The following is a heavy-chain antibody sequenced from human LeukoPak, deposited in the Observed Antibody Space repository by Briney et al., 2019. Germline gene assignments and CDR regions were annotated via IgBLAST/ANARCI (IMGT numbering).Heavy chain of an antibody. J-gene: IGHJ3*02. D-gene: IGHD6-19*01. CDR3: AKSADSSGWYEAFDI. CDR2: ISGDGGST. Sequence: GGSLRLSCAASGFTFHDYAMHWVRQAPGKGLEWVSLISGDGGSTYYADSVKGRFTISRDNSKNSLYLQMNSLRTEDTALYYCAKSADSSGWYEAFDIWGQGTMVTVSS. V-gene: IGHV3-43*02. CDR1: GFTFHDYA.